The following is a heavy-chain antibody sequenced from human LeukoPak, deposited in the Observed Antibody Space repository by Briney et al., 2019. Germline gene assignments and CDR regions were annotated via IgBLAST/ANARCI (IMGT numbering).Heavy chain of an antibody. J-gene: IGHJ4*02. CDR3: ARVVPTTVTTGGGDY. V-gene: IGHV1-46*01. D-gene: IGHD4-17*01. Sequence: ASVKVSCKASGYTFTSYYMHWVRQAPGQGLEWMGIISPSGEGTSYAQRFQGRVTMTRDTSTSTVYMELSSLRSEDTAVYYCARVVPTTVTTGGGDYWGQGTLVTVSS. CDR1: GYTFTSYY. CDR2: ISPSGEGT.